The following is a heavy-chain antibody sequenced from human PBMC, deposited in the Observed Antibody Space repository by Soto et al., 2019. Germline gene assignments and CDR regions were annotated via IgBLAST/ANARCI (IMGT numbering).Heavy chain of an antibody. V-gene: IGHV1-69*13. J-gene: IGHJ4*02. CDR3: VVGIAAAGTRDY. CDR1: GGTFSSYA. D-gene: IGHD6-13*01. Sequence: GASVKVSCKASGGTFSSYAISWVRQAPGQGLEWMGGIIPIFGTANYAQKFQGRVTVTADESTSTAYMELSSLRSEDTAVYYCVVGIAAAGTRDYWGQGTLVTVSS. CDR2: IIPIFGTA.